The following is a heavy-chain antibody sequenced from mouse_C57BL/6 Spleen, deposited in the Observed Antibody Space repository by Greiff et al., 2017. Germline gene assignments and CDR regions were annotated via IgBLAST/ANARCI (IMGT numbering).Heavy chain of an antibody. Sequence: EVKLVESGGDLVKPGGSLKLSCAASGFTFSSYGMSWVRQTPDKRLEWVATISSGGSYTSYPDSVKGRFTISRDNAKNTLYLQMSSLKSEDTAMYYCARLYGYDGYYFDYWGQGTTLTVSS. CDR1: GFTFSSYG. CDR2: ISSGGSYT. D-gene: IGHD2-2*01. CDR3: ARLYGYDGYYFDY. V-gene: IGHV5-6*01. J-gene: IGHJ2*01.